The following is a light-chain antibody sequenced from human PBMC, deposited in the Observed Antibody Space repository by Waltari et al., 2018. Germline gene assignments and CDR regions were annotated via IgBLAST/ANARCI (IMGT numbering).Light chain of an antibody. CDR1: SSDVGNYKR. CDR2: AVS. Sequence: QSALTQPASVSGSPGQSITISCTGTSSDVGNYKRVSWYQQHPGKAPKLRIYAVSKRPSGVSDGFSGSKSVDMASLTISGLQPEDEAEYFCSSYAGSSKGVFGGGTKVTVL. J-gene: IGLJ2*01. V-gene: IGLV2-23*02. CDR3: SSYAGSSKGV.